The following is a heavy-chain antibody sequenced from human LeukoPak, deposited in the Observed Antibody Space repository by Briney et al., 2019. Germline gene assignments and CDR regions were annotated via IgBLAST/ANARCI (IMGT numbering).Heavy chain of an antibody. V-gene: IGHV3-74*01. Sequence: GGSLRLSCAASGFIFSNYWMYWVRQAPGKGLVWVSRINSDGSSTAYADSVKGRFTISRDNAKNTLYLQMNSLTDEDTAVYYCASPTGSYGSRIDYWGQGTLVTVSS. J-gene: IGHJ4*02. CDR3: ASPTGSYGSRIDY. CDR2: INSDGSST. CDR1: GFIFSNYW. D-gene: IGHD1-26*01.